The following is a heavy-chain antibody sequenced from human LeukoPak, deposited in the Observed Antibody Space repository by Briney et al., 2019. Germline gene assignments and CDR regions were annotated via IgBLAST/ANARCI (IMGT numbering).Heavy chain of an antibody. CDR1: GFTFSNYA. J-gene: IGHJ4*02. V-gene: IGHV3-23*01. Sequence: PGGSLRLSCAASGFTFSNYAMSWVRQAPGKGLEWVSAITGSGGGTYYADSVKGRFTISRDNAKNSLYLQMNSLRAEDTAVYYCARDQEYYYDSSGSVDYWGQGTLVTVSS. CDR3: ARDQEYYYDSSGSVDY. D-gene: IGHD3-22*01. CDR2: ITGSGGGT.